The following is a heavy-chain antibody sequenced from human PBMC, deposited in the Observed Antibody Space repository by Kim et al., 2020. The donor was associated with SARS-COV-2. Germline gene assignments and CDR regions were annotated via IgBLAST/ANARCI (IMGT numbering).Heavy chain of an antibody. J-gene: IGHJ4*02. CDR2: DGSEK. D-gene: IGHD2-15*01. CDR3: SGGGRIAY. V-gene: IGHV3-7*01. Sequence: DGSEKYYVDFVKGRLTISRDTPKNSLYLQMTSRRADDTAVYFCSGGGRIAYWGQGTLVTVSS.